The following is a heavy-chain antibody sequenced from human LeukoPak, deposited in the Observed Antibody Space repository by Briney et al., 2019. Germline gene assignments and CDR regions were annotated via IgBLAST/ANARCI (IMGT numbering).Heavy chain of an antibody. CDR3: ARSAIIQGYYFDY. D-gene: IGHD5-18*01. Sequence: ASVKVSCKASGYTFTNYYMHWVRQAPGQGLEWMGIINPNDGSTSYAQKFQGRVTMTRDTSTSTVYMELSSLRSGDTAVCYCARSAIIQGYYFDYWGQGTLVTVSS. V-gene: IGHV1-46*01. CDR2: INPNDGST. CDR1: GYTFTNYY. J-gene: IGHJ4*02.